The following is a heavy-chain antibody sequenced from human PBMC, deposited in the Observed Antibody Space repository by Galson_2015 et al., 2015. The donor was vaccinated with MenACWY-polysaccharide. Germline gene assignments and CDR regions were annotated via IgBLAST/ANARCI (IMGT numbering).Heavy chain of an antibody. V-gene: IGHV3-30-3*01. CDR1: GFTFSSYA. Sequence: SLRLSCAASGFTFSSYAMHWVRQAPGKGLEWVAVISYDATNKYYADSVKGRFTISRDNSKSTLYLQMNSLGAEDTAVYYCARDYCSRTSRSGMDVWGQGTTVTVSS. CDR2: ISYDATNK. J-gene: IGHJ6*02. CDR3: ARDYCSRTSRSGMDV. D-gene: IGHD2-2*01.